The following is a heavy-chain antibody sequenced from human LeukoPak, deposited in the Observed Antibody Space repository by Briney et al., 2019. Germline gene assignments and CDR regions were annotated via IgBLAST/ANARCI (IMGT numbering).Heavy chain of an antibody. D-gene: IGHD3-16*01. V-gene: IGHV1-69*13. Sequence: SVKVSCKASGGTFSSYAISWVRQAPGQGLEWMGGIIPIFGTTNYAQKFQGRVTITADESTSTAYMELSSLRSEDTAVYYCARVSEYDYVWGSRPFDYWGQGTLVTVSS. CDR1: GGTFSSYA. J-gene: IGHJ4*02. CDR3: ARVSEYDYVWGSRPFDY. CDR2: IIPIFGTT.